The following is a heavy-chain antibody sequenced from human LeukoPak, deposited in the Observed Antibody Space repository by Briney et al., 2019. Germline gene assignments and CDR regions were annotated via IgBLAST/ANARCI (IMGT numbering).Heavy chain of an antibody. J-gene: IGHJ6*02. CDR2: FGPEHGET. CDR1: GSSLTELS. V-gene: IGHV1-24*01. D-gene: IGHD1-1*01. Sequence: ASVKVSCKVSGSSLTELSMHWVRQAPGKGLEWMGGFGPEHGETLYAQRFQGRVTMTEDRSTATAYMELSGLRSEDTAVYYCARERTEIVPTEVTTQFYSSYSGLDVWGQGTTVTVSS. CDR3: ARERTEIVPTEVTTQFYSSYSGLDV.